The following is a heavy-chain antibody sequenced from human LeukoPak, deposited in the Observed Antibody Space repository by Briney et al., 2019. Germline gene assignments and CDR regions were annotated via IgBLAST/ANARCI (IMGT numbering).Heavy chain of an antibody. V-gene: IGHV3-48*01. CDR1: GFIFSSYT. Sequence: GGSLRLSCAASGFIFSSYTMNWVRQAPGKGLEWVSDISSTSSVIHYADSVKGRFTISRDNSKNTLYLQMSSLRAEDTAVYYCVKVGRTGSWSYLWFDPRGQGTLVTASS. D-gene: IGHD1-14*01. CDR3: VKVGRTGSWSYLWFDP. CDR2: ISSTSSVI. J-gene: IGHJ5*02.